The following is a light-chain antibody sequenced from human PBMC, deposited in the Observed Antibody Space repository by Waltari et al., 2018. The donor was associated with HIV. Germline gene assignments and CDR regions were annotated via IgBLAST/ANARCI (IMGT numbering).Light chain of an antibody. CDR3: QQYNKA. V-gene: IGKV3-15*01. CDR1: QSVSSN. Sequence: DIVMTQSPATLAESPGERTTLSCRASQSVSSNLAWYQQKPGQSPRLLIYGAPTRAPGIPAGFSGSGSGTEFTLTIRSLQSEDFAVYYCQQYNKAFGQGTKVEIK. J-gene: IGKJ1*01. CDR2: GAP.